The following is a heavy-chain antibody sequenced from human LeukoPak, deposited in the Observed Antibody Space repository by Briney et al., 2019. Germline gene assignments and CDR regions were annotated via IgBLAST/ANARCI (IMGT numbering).Heavy chain of an antibody. J-gene: IGHJ4*02. Sequence: GGSLRLSCTVSGFTVSINSMSWVRQAPGKGLEWVSFIYSVGNTHYSDSVKGRFTISRDNAKTSLYLQMNSLRAEDTAVYYCARGNIGGGYWGQGTLVTVSS. CDR2: IYSVGNT. CDR1: GFTVSINS. V-gene: IGHV3-66*01. CDR3: ARGNIGGGY. D-gene: IGHD2-21*01.